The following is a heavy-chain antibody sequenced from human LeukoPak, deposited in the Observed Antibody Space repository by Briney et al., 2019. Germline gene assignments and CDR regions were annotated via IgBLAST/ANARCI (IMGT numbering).Heavy chain of an antibody. CDR2: IYSGGST. CDR1: GFTFSAYS. V-gene: IGHV3-66*01. D-gene: IGHD1-14*01. CDR3: ARDPRRHRGAFDI. J-gene: IGHJ3*02. Sequence: PGGSLRLSCATSGFTFSAYSMSWVRQAPGKGLEWVSVIYSGGSTYYADSVKGRFTISRDNAKNSLYLQMNSLRAEDTAVYYCARDPRRHRGAFDIWGQGTMVSVSS.